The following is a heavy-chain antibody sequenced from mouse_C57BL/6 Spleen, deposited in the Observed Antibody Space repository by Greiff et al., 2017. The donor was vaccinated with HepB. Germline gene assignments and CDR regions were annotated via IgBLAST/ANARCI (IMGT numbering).Heavy chain of an antibody. CDR1: GYTFTSYW. CDR2: IHPNSGST. J-gene: IGHJ2*01. CDR3: ARRSVYGGSLAY. V-gene: IGHV1-64*01. Sequence: QVQLKESGAELVKPGASVKLSCKASGYTFTSYWMHWVKQRPGQGLEWIGMIHPNSGSTNYNEKFKSKATLTVDKSSSTAYMQLSSLTSEDSAVYYCARRSVYGGSLAYWGQGTTLTDSS. D-gene: IGHD1-1*02.